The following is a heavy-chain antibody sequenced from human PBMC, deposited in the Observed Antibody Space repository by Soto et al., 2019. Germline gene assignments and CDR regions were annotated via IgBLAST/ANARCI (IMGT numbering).Heavy chain of an antibody. CDR1: GGTFSSYA. V-gene: IGHV1-69*01. J-gene: IGHJ2*01. Sequence: QVQLVQSGAEVKKPGSSVKVSCKASGGTFSSYAISWVRQAPGQGLEWMGGIIPIFGTANYAQKFQGRVTITADESTRTAYMELSSLRSEDTAVYYCARGGRGGQLPCYFDLWGRGTLVTVSS. CDR2: IIPIFGTA. D-gene: IGHD6-6*01. CDR3: ARGGRGGQLPCYFDL.